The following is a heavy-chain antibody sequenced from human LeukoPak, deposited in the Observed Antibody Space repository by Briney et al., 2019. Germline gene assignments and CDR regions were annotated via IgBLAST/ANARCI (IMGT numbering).Heavy chain of an antibody. V-gene: IGHV4-34*01. Sequence: SETLSLTCAVYGGSFSGYYWSWIRQPPGKGLEWIGEINHSGSTNYNPSLKSRVTISVDTSKNQFSLKLSSVTAADTAVYYCAASQDIVVVVAATRWFDPWGQGTLGTVSS. CDR1: GGSFSGYY. CDR2: INHSGST. D-gene: IGHD2-15*01. CDR3: AASQDIVVVVAATRWFDP. J-gene: IGHJ5*02.